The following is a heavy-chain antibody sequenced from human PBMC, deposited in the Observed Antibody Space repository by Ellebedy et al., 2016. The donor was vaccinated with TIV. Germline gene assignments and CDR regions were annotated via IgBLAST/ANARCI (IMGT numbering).Heavy chain of an antibody. J-gene: IGHJ6*02. D-gene: IGHD3-22*01. CDR1: GFTFSSYW. V-gene: IGHV3-74*01. CDR3: ARGVSYYHDSSGYGTV. Sequence: GGSLRLXXAASGFTFSSYWMNWVRQAPGKGLVWVSRINSDGSDTNYADSVKGRFTISRDNAEKTLYLQMSGLRAEDTAVYYCARGVSYYHDSSGYGTVWGQGTTVTVSS. CDR2: INSDGSDT.